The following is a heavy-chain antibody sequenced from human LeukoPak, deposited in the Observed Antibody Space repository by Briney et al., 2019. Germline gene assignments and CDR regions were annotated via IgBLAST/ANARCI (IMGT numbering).Heavy chain of an antibody. D-gene: IGHD6-13*01. CDR2: MYHSGTT. Sequence: PSETLSLTCNVSGSSISTNYYWGWIRQPPGKGLEWIGSMYHSGTTYYNPSLKSRVTISVDTSKNQFSLKLSSVTAADTAVYYCARLAQQQPHRQGGIDYWGQGTLVTVSS. V-gene: IGHV4-38-2*02. CDR1: GSSISTNYY. J-gene: IGHJ4*02. CDR3: ARLAQQQPHRQGGIDY.